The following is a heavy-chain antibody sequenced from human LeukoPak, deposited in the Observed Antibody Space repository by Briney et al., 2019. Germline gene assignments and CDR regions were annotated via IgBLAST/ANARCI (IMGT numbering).Heavy chain of an antibody. CDR2: ISAYNGNT. J-gene: IGHJ6*03. CDR1: GYTFTSYG. V-gene: IGHV1-18*01. CDR3: ARVYYYGSGSYYRPSSFSYYYYMDV. Sequence: GASVKVSCKASGYTFTSYGISWVRQAPGQGLEWMGWISAYNGNTTYAQKLQGRVTMTTDTSTSTAYMELRSLRSDDTAVYYCARVYYYGSGSYYRPSSFSYYYYMDVWGKGTTVTISS. D-gene: IGHD3-10*01.